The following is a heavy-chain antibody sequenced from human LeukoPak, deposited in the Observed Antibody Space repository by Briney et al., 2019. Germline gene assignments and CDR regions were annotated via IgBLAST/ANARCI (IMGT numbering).Heavy chain of an antibody. D-gene: IGHD3-10*01. CDR3: ARDLWFGETYDY. CDR1: GFTFSGYA. CDR2: ISYDGSNK. J-gene: IGHJ4*02. Sequence: GGSLRLSCAASGFTFSGYAMHWVRQAPGKGLEWVAVISYDGSNKYYADSVKGRFTISRDNSKNTLYLQMNSLRAEDTAVYYCARDLWFGETYDYWGQGTLVTVSS. V-gene: IGHV3-30-3*01.